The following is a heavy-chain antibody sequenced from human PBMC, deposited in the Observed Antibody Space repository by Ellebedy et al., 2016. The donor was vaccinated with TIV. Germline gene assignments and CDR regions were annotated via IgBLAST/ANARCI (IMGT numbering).Heavy chain of an antibody. CDR2: IIPILGIA. CDR3: ARDELGILPGGY. D-gene: IGHD7-27*01. Sequence: ASVKVSCKASGGTFSSYAISWVRQAPGQGLEWMGRIIPILGIANYAQKFQGRVTITADKSTSTAYMELSSLRSEDTAVYYCARDELGILPGGYWGQGTLVTVSS. V-gene: IGHV1-69*04. CDR1: GGTFSSYA. J-gene: IGHJ4*02.